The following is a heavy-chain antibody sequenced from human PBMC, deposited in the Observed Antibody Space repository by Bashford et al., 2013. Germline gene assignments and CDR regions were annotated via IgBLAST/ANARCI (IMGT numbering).Heavy chain of an antibody. CDR3: ARGMYYYDSSGYYPFDY. CDR2: VYYTGSP. J-gene: IGHJ4*02. Sequence: SETLSLTCSVSAGSISTYYWSWIRQSPGKRPEWIGYVYYTGSPTYNPSLKSRVTLSIDTSSNQFSLKLSSVTAADTAVYYCARGMYYYDSSGYYPFDYWGQGTLVTVSS. V-gene: IGHV4-59*12. D-gene: IGHD3-22*01. CDR1: AGSISTYY.